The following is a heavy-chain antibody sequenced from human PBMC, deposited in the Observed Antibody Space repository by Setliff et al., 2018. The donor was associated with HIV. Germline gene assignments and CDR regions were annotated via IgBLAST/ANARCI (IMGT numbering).Heavy chain of an antibody. Sequence: GESLTISCAASGFTFSSYAMHWVRQAPGKGLEWVALISYHGGDKNFADSVKGRFTISRDNSKNTLYLQMNSLRSEDTAVYYCARDQKLELRDYYYYYMDVWGRGTTVTVSS. J-gene: IGHJ6*03. CDR3: ARDQKLELRDYYYYYMDV. CDR2: ISYHGGDK. CDR1: GFTFSSYA. V-gene: IGHV3-30*04. D-gene: IGHD1-7*01.